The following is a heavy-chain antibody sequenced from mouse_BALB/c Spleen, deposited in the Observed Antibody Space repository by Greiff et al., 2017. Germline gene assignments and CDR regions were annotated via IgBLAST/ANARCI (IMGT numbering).Heavy chain of an antibody. CDR3: TKYGNYGTFAY. D-gene: IGHD2-10*02. J-gene: IGHJ3*01. CDR2: IRLKSDNYAT. CDR1: GFTFSSYW. V-gene: IGHV6-6*02. Sequence: EVKVEESGGGLVQPGGSMKLSCVASGFTFSSYWMSWVRQSPEKGLEWVAEIRLKSDNYATHYAESVKGKFTISRDDSKSRLYLQMNSLRAEDTGIYYCTKYGNYGTFAYWGQGTLVTVSA.